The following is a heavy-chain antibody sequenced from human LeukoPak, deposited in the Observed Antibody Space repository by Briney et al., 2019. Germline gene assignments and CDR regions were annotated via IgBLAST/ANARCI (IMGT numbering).Heavy chain of an antibody. V-gene: IGHV4-4*07. Sequence: SETLFLTCTVSGGSISSYYWSWIRQPAGKGLEWIGRIYTSGSTNYNPSLKSRVTMSVDTSKNQFSLKLSSVTAADTAVYYCARASMVRGVSGAFDIWGQGTMVTVSS. D-gene: IGHD3-10*01. CDR3: ARASMVRGVSGAFDI. CDR2: IYTSGST. CDR1: GGSISSYY. J-gene: IGHJ3*02.